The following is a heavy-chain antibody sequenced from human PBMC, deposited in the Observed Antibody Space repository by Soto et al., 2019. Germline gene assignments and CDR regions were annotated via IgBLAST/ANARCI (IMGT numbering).Heavy chain of an antibody. CDR2: IYWDDDK. V-gene: IGHV2-5*02. CDR1: GFSLSTSGVG. CDR3: AHRNNWNDGVY. D-gene: IGHD1-20*01. Sequence: QITLKESGPTLVKPTQTLTLTCTFSGFSLSTSGVGVGWIRQPPGKALEWLALIYWDDDKRYSPSLKSRLTITKDTYKTQVVLTMTNMDPVDTAPYYCAHRNNWNDGVYWGQGTLATVSS. J-gene: IGHJ4*02.